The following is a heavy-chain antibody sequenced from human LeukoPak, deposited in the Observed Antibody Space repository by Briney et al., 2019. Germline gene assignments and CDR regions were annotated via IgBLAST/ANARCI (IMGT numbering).Heavy chain of an antibody. Sequence: GESLKISCKGSGYSFTSYWIGWVRQMPGKGLEWMGIIYPGDSDTRYSPSFQGQVTISADKSISTAYLQWSSLKASDTAMYYCARRDSSGYPYYYYYNMDVRGQGTTVTVSS. CDR2: IYPGDSDT. J-gene: IGHJ6*02. D-gene: IGHD3-22*01. V-gene: IGHV5-51*01. CDR3: ARRDSSGYPYYYYYNMDV. CDR1: GYSFTSYW.